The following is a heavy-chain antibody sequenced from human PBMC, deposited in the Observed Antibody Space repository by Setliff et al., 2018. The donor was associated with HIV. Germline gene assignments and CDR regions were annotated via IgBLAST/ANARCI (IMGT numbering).Heavy chain of an antibody. J-gene: IGHJ6*03. D-gene: IGHD6-19*01. CDR3: VREGSVSGKYYYYMNL. CDR2: INWNSDFI. CDR1: GFNFEYHI. V-gene: IGHV3-9*01. Sequence: PGGSLRLSCVASGFNFEYHIMYWVRQVPGKGLEWASTINWNSDFIAYADSVKGRFTVARDNANSSLYLQMNSLRPEDSALYYCVREGSVSGKYYYYMNLWGKGTTVTVSS.